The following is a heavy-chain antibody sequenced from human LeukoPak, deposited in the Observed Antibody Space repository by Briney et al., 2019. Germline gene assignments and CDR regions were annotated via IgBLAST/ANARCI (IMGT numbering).Heavy chain of an antibody. J-gene: IGHJ2*01. V-gene: IGHV3-48*03. CDR3: ARDRMSEYCSSTSCYTRYYFDL. CDR1: GFTFSSYE. Sequence: GGSLRLSCAASGFTFSSYEMNWVRQAPGKGLEWVSYISSSGSTIYYADSVKGRFTISRDNAKNSLYLQMNSLRAEDTAVYYCARDRMSEYCSSTSCYTRYYFDLWGRGTLVTVSS. D-gene: IGHD2-2*02. CDR2: ISSSGSTI.